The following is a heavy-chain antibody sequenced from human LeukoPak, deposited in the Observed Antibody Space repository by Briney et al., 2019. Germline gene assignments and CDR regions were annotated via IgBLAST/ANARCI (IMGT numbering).Heavy chain of an antibody. V-gene: IGHV3-9*01. CDR2: IAWDSGNT. Sequence: PGRSLRLSCVGSGFSLDDYAMHWVRQGPGKGLEWVSSIAWDSGNTAYGDPVKGRFTISRDNAKNSLYLQMNSLRPEDTAFYYCIKDMGFDLLKDAFEVWGQGTLVTVSS. CDR3: IKDMGFDLLKDAFEV. J-gene: IGHJ3*01. CDR1: GFSLDDYA. D-gene: IGHD1-26*01.